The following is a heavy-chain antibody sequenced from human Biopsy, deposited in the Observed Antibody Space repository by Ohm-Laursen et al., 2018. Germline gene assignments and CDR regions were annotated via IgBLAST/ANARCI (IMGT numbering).Heavy chain of an antibody. J-gene: IGHJ3*02. CDR3: GRREVVITHDAFDT. D-gene: IGHD3-22*01. CDR2: IYTNGST. Sequence: PSDTLSLTCTVSGASISSYYWTWIRQPAGKGLEWIGRIYTNGSTNYNPPLKSRVTILVDTSKNQFSLKLNSVTAADTAVYYCGRREVVITHDAFDTWGQGTMVTVSS. V-gene: IGHV4-4*07. CDR1: GASISSYY.